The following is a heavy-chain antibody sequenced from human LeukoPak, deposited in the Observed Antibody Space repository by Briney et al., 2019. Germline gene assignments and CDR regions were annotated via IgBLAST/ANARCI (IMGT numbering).Heavy chain of an antibody. CDR2: IYYSGST. D-gene: IGHD6-19*01. Sequence: QASETLSLTCTVSGGSISSYYWSWIRQPPGKGLEWIGYIYYSGSTNYNPSLKSRVTISVDTSKNQFSLKLSSVTAADTAVYYCARTPGYSSGWVWFDPWGQGTLVTVSS. V-gene: IGHV4-59*01. J-gene: IGHJ5*02. CDR1: GGSISSYY. CDR3: ARTPGYSSGWVWFDP.